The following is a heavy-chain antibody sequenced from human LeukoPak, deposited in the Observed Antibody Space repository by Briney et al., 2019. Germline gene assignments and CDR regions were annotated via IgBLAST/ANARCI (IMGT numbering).Heavy chain of an antibody. CDR3: ARDRYGSGSYTSSYFDY. J-gene: IGHJ4*02. D-gene: IGHD3-10*01. Sequence: ASETLSLTCTVYGGSFSGYYWSWIRQPPGKGLEWIGEINHSGNTNYNPSLKSRVTISVDTSKNQFSLKLSSVTAADTAVYYCARDRYGSGSYTSSYFDYWGQGTLVTVSS. V-gene: IGHV4-34*01. CDR1: GGSFSGYY. CDR2: INHSGNT.